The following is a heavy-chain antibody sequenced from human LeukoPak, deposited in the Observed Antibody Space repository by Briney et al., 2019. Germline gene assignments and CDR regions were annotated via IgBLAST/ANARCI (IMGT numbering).Heavy chain of an antibody. D-gene: IGHD2-2*01. CDR1: GFTFTNAW. CDR3: TTDLPRAIIVVPAAADY. Sequence: GGSLRLSCAASGFTFTNAWMSWVRQAPGKGLEWVGRIKRKTDGGTTDYAAAVKGRFTISRDDSKNTLYLQMDSLKTEDTAVYYCTTDLPRAIIVVPAAADYWGQGTLVTVSS. J-gene: IGHJ4*02. CDR2: IKRKTDGGTT. V-gene: IGHV3-15*01.